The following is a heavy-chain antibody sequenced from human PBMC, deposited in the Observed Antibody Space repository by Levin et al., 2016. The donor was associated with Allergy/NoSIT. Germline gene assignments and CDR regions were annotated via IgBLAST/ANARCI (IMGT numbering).Heavy chain of an antibody. Sequence: ASVKVSCKASGYTFTSYGISWVRQAPGQGLEWMGWISAYNGNTNYAQKLQGRVTMTTDTSTSTAYMELRSLRSDDTAVYYCARDAPYSSSWYEGGDYWGQGTLVTVSS. D-gene: IGHD6-13*01. CDR1: GYTFTSYG. CDR2: ISAYNGNT. J-gene: IGHJ4*02. CDR3: ARDAPYSSSWYEGGDY. V-gene: IGHV1-18*01.